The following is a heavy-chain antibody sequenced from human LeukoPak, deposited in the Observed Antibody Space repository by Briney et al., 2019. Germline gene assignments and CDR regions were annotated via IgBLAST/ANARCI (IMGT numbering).Heavy chain of an antibody. CDR3: ARVPFSLLRFWGRNYYYGMDV. Sequence: ASVKLSCKASGYTFTSYDINRVREAPGQGLEWMGWMNPNSGNTGYAQKFQGRVTMTRNTSISTAYMELSSLRSEDTAVYYCARVPFSLLRFWGRNYYYGMDVWGQGTTVTVSS. CDR2: MNPNSGNT. V-gene: IGHV1-8*01. J-gene: IGHJ6*02. D-gene: IGHD3-3*01. CDR1: GYTFTSYD.